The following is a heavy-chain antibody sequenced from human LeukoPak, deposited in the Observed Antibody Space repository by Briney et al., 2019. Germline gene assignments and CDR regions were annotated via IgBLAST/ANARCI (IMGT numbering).Heavy chain of an antibody. D-gene: IGHD3-10*01. CDR2: ISGSGGST. J-gene: IGHJ4*02. CDR1: GFTFSSYA. Sequence: GGSLRLSCAASGFTFSSYAMSWVRQAPGKGLEWVSAISGSGGSTYYADSVKGRFTISRDNSKNTLYLQMNSLRAEDTAVYYCARDPFSGSGSSYFDYWGQGTLVTVSS. CDR3: ARDPFSGSGSSYFDY. V-gene: IGHV3-23*01.